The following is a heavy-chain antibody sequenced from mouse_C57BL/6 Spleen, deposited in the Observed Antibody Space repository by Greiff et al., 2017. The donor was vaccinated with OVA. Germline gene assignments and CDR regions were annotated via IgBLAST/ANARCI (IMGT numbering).Heavy chain of an antibody. CDR1: GYTFTDYY. J-gene: IGHJ4*01. Sequence: EVQLQESGPVLVKPGASVKMSCKASGYTFTDYYMNWVKQSHGKSLEWIGVINPYNGGTSYNQKFKGKATLTVDKSSSTAYMELNSLTSEDSAVYYCARAVYYGSSYYYAMDYWGQGTSVTVSS. CDR3: ARAVYYGSSYYYAMDY. V-gene: IGHV1-19*01. CDR2: INPYNGGT. D-gene: IGHD1-1*01.